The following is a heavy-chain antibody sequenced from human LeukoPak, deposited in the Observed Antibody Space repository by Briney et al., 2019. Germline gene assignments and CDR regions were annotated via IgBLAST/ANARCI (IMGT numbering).Heavy chain of an antibody. CDR1: GYTFTGYY. CDR3: ARVRYCSSTSCPLGTANAFDI. D-gene: IGHD2-2*01. V-gene: IGHV1-2*02. CDR2: INPNSGGT. J-gene: IGHJ3*02. Sequence: GASVKVSCKASGYTFTGYYMHWVRQAPGQGLEWMGWINPNSGGTNYAQKLQGRVTMTTDTSTSTAYMELRSLRSDDTAVYYCARVRYCSSTSCPLGTANAFDIWGQGTMVTVSS.